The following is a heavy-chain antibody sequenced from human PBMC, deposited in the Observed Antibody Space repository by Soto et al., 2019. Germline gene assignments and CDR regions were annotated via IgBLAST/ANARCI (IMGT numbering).Heavy chain of an antibody. CDR3: VTHLGGSDY. V-gene: IGHV1-46*01. CDR1: GYTFTSRN. CDR2: INPSDGET. Sequence: QVQVVQSGAEVKQPGASVRLSCKTSGYTFTSRNIHWVRQAPGQGLEWMGVINPSDGETRFVQRFQGRVTMIRDTSTSTVYMDMSSLRADDRAVYYCVTHLGGSDYWGQGTLVTVSS. J-gene: IGHJ4*02. D-gene: IGHD3-16*01.